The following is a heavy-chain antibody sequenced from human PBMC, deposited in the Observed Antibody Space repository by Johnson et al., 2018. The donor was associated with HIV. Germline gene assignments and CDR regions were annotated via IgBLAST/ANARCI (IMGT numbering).Heavy chain of an antibody. J-gene: IGHJ3*02. D-gene: IGHD2-21*02. CDR2: ISWNSGSI. CDR1: YA. V-gene: IGHV3-9*01. CDR3: ARGLAYCGGDCSPDAFDI. Sequence: YAMHWVRQAPGKGLEWVSGISWNSGSIGYADSVKGRFTISRDNAKNSLYLQMNSLRAGDTAVYYCARGLAYCGGDCSPDAFDIWGQGTMVTVSS.